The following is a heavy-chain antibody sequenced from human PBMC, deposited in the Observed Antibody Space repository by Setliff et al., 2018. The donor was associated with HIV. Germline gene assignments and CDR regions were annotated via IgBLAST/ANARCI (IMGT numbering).Heavy chain of an antibody. CDR1: GYSFTSYW. CDR2: IDPSDSYT. Sequence: GESLTISCKGSGYSFTSYWINWVRQMPGKGLEWMGRIDPSDSYTNYNPSFQGHVTISADKSISTAYLQWSSLKASDTAMYYCASHDYYYSIVYYYRFDYWGQGTLVTVSS. J-gene: IGHJ4*02. D-gene: IGHD3-22*01. CDR3: ASHDYYYSIVYYYRFDY. V-gene: IGHV5-10-1*01.